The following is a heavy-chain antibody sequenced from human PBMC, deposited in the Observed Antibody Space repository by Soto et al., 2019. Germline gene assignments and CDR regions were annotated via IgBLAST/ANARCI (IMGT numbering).Heavy chain of an antibody. J-gene: IGHJ6*02. D-gene: IGHD2-2*01. Sequence: SETLSLTCTVSGGSISGYYWSWIRQPAGKGLEWIGRIYTSGSTNYNPSLKSRVTMSVDTSKNQFSLKLSSVTAADTAVYYCARGARSICSSTSCHDYYYYYGMDVWGQGTTVTVSS. CDR2: IYTSGST. V-gene: IGHV4-4*07. CDR1: GGSISGYY. CDR3: ARGARSICSSTSCHDYYYYYGMDV.